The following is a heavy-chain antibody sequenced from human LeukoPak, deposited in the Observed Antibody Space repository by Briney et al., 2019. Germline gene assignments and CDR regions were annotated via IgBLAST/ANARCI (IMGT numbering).Heavy chain of an antibody. CDR1: GYTFTSYY. Sequence: ASVKVSCKASGYTFTSYYMHWVRQAPGQGLEWMGIINPSGGSTSYAQKFQGRVTMTRDTSTSTVYMELSSLRSEDTAVYYCARAPPLRFLEWLLDNWGQGTLVTVSS. CDR2: INPSGGST. J-gene: IGHJ4*02. CDR3: ARAPPLRFLEWLLDN. V-gene: IGHV1-46*01. D-gene: IGHD3-3*01.